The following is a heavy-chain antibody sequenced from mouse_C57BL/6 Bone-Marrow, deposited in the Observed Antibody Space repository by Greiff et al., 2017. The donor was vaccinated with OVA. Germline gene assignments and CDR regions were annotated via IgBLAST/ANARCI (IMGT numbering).Heavy chain of an antibody. CDR3: ARDRTGKDY. Sequence: QVQLQQSGAELARPGASVKLSCKASGYTFTSYGISWVKQRTGQGLEWIGEIYPRSGNTYYNEKFKGKATLTADKSSSTAYMELRSLTSEDSAVYFCARDRTGKDYWGQGTTLTVSS. CDR1: GYTFTSYG. D-gene: IGHD4-1*01. V-gene: IGHV1-81*01. CDR2: IYPRSGNT. J-gene: IGHJ2*01.